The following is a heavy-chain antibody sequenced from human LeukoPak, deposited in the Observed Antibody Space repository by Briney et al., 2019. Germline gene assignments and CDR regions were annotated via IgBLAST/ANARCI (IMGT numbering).Heavy chain of an antibody. CDR3: TRDYRGTFDY. CDR2: IKHDGGEK. Sequence: GGSLRLSCVASGFTYNTYWMSWVRQAPGKGLERVANIKHDGGEKNYVDSVKGRFTISRDNAKNSLYLQMNSLRAEDTAIYYCTRDYRGTFDYWGQGTLVTVSS. V-gene: IGHV3-7*03. J-gene: IGHJ4*02. D-gene: IGHD1-26*01. CDR1: GFTYNTYW.